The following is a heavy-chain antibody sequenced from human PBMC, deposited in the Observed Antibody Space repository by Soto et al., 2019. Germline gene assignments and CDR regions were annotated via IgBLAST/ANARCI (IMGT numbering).Heavy chain of an antibody. J-gene: IGHJ4*02. CDR3: VREPDSGTFTNFNY. V-gene: IGHV3-23*01. CDR2: ISNSGGNT. CDR1: GFTFTTYA. Sequence: GGSLILSCTASGFTFTTYAVSWVRQAPGMGLELVSTISNSGGNTYYTDSVKGRFTISRDDSKNTVYLQMNSLRVEDTAVFYCVREPDSGTFTNFNYWGQGTLVTVSS. D-gene: IGHD1-26*01.